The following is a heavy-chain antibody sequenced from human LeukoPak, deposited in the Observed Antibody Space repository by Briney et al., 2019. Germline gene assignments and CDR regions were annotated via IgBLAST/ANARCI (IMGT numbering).Heavy chain of an antibody. Sequence: PGGSLRLSCAASGFTFSSYAMHWVRQAPGKGLEWVAVISYDGSNKYYADSVKGRFTISRDNSKNTLYLQMNSLRAEDTAVYYCASSSSYGDYVPDYWGQGTLVTVSS. CDR1: GFTFSSYA. CDR2: ISYDGSNK. CDR3: ASSSSYGDYVPDY. J-gene: IGHJ4*02. D-gene: IGHD4-17*01. V-gene: IGHV3-30-3*01.